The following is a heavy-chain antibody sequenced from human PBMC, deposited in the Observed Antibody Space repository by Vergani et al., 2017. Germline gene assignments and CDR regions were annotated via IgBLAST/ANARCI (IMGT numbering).Heavy chain of an antibody. CDR2: INHSGST. CDR3: ARGEGSSGYHEFDY. D-gene: IGHD3-22*01. CDR1: GGSISSSSYY. Sequence: QLQLQESGPGLVKPSETLSLTCTVSGGSISSSSYYWGWIRQPPGKGLEWIGEINHSGSTNYNPSLKSRVTISVDTSKNQFSLKLSSVTAADTAVYYCARGEGSSGYHEFDYWGQGTLVTVSS. J-gene: IGHJ4*02. V-gene: IGHV4-39*07.